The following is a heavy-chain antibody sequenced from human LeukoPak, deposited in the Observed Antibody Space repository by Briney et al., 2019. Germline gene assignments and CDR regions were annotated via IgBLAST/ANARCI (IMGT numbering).Heavy chain of an antibody. V-gene: IGHV3-74*01. CDR1: GFIFSNYW. CDR3: AKPQGPYDSSGYLH. CDR2: ISGDGRTR. Sequence: GGSLRLSCATSGFIFSNYWMHWVRQAPGKGPVWVSHISGDGRTRNYADSVKGRFTISRDNAKKVVYLQMNSLRAEDTAVYYCAKPQGPYDSSGYLHWGQGTLVTVSS. D-gene: IGHD3-22*01. J-gene: IGHJ4*02.